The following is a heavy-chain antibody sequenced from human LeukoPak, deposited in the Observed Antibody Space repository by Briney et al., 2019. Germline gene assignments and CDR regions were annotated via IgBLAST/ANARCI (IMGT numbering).Heavy chain of an antibody. Sequence: PGGSLRLSCAASGLAFSSYAFHWVRQAPGRGLEGVAIISYDGTDKYYGGSVKGRFTISRDNSKNTLYLQMNSLRAEDTAVYYCARVPRNASSWEVDYWGQGTLVTVSS. CDR1: GLAFSSYA. D-gene: IGHD6-13*01. CDR2: ISYDGTDK. V-gene: IGHV3-30*04. CDR3: ARVPRNASSWEVDY. J-gene: IGHJ4*02.